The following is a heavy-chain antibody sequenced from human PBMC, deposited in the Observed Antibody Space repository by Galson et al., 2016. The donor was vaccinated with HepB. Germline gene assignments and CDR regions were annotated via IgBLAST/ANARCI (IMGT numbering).Heavy chain of an antibody. Sequence: QSGAEVKKPGESLRISCKASGYDFPTYWISWVRQMPGKGLEWMGRIDPRDSATNYSPSFQGHVTISVAKSINTAYLQWNSLKASDTAMYYCTGHDSGGRGWGQGTLVIVSS. V-gene: IGHV5-10-1*01. CDR2: IDPRDSAT. CDR3: TGHDSGGRG. D-gene: IGHD4-23*01. CDR1: GYDFPTYW. J-gene: IGHJ4*02.